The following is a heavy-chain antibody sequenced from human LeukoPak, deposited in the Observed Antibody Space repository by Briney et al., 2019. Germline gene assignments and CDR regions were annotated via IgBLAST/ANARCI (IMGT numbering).Heavy chain of an antibody. J-gene: IGHJ6*03. CDR2: IYYSGNT. CDR1: GGSISNYY. V-gene: IGHV4-59*01. D-gene: IGHD2-15*01. CDR3: ARETRSYYYYMDV. Sequence: SETLSLTCAVSGGSISNYYWSWIRQPPGKGLEWIGYIYYSGNTNYNPSLKSRVTISVDTSKNQFSLKLTSVTAADTALYYCARETRSYYYYMDVWGKGTTVTVSS.